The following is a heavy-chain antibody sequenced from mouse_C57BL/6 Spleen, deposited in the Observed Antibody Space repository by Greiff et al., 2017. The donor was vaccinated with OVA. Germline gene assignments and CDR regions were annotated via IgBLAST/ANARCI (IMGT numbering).Heavy chain of an antibody. D-gene: IGHD2-1*01. Sequence: QVQLQQSGAELARPGASVKLSCKASGYTFTSYGISWVKQRTGQGLEWIGEIYPRSGNTYYNEKFKGKATLTADKSSSTAYMELRSLTSEDSAVYFCARDGNYVTSLYWYFDVWGTGTTVTVSS. CDR3: ARDGNYVTSLYWYFDV. V-gene: IGHV1-81*01. J-gene: IGHJ1*03. CDR1: GYTFTSYG. CDR2: IYPRSGNT.